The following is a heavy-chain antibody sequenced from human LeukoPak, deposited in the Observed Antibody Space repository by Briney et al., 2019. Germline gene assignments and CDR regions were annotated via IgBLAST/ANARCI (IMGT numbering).Heavy chain of an antibody. V-gene: IGHV4-39*01. CDR1: GGSISSSTYY. Sequence: SETLSLTCTVSGGSISSSTYYWGWIRQPPGKGLEWIGSIYYNGNTYYNPSLRSRVTISVDTSKNQVSLKVNSVTAADTALYYCARHRVVVAGKRWFDPWGQGSLVTVSS. CDR2: IYYNGNT. J-gene: IGHJ5*02. CDR3: ARHRVVVAGKRWFDP. D-gene: IGHD6-13*01.